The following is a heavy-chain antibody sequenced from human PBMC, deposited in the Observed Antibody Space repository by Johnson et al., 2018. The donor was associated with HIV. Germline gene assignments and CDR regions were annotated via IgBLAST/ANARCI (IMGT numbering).Heavy chain of an antibody. V-gene: IGHV3-66*01. CDR2: IYSGGST. J-gene: IGHJ3*02. D-gene: IGHD3-22*01. CDR3: ASVPMIVVLDGAFDI. Sequence: VQLVESGGGLVQPGGSLRVSCAASGFTVSTNYMSWVRQAPGKGLDWVSVIYSGGSTYYADSVKGRFTISRDNSKNTLYLQMNSLRAEDTAVYYCASVPMIVVLDGAFDIWGQGTMVTVSS. CDR1: GFTVSTNY.